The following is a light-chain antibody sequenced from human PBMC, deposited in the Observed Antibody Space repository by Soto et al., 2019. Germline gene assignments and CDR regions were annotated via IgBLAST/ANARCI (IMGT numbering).Light chain of an antibody. CDR3: QQYVTSRT. Sequence: EIVLTQSPGTLSLSPGERATLSCRASQSVSSSYLALYQQKPGQAPRLLIYGASIRATGIPDRFSGSGSGTDFTLTISRLEPEDFAVYYCQQYVTSRTFGQGTKVDIK. CDR2: GAS. J-gene: IGKJ1*01. CDR1: QSVSSSY. V-gene: IGKV3-20*01.